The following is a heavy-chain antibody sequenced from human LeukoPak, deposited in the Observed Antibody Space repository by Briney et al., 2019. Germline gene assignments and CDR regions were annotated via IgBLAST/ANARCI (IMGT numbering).Heavy chain of an antibody. CDR2: IYTSGST. Sequence: SETLSLTCTVSGGSISSYYWSWIRQPAGKGLEWIGRIYTSGSTNYNPSLKSRVTMSVDTSKNQFSLTLTSVTAADTAVYYCARVLSGPNSYYYYFMDVWGKGTTVTVSS. V-gene: IGHV4-4*07. CDR3: ARVLSGPNSYYYYFMDV. D-gene: IGHD3-10*01. J-gene: IGHJ6*03. CDR1: GGSISSYY.